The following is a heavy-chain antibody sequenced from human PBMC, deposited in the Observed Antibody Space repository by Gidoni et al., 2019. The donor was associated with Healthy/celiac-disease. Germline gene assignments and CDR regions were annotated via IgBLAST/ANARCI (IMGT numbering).Heavy chain of an antibody. CDR1: GFTFSSYS. CDR3: ARDAYCGGDCYSYFDY. Sequence: EVQLVESGGGLVKPGGSLSLSCAASGFTFSSYSMNWVRQAPGKGLEWVSSISSSSSYIYYADSVKGRFTISRDNAKNSLYLQMNSLRAEDTAVYYCARDAYCGGDCYSYFDYWGQGTLVTVSS. D-gene: IGHD2-21*02. J-gene: IGHJ4*02. CDR2: ISSSSSYI. V-gene: IGHV3-21*01.